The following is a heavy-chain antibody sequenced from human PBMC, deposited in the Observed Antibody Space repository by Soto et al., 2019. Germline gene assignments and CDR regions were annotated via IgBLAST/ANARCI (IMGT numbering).Heavy chain of an antibody. V-gene: IGHV4-31*03. CDR1: GGSISSGGYY. D-gene: IGHD3-3*01. CDR3: ARATTIFGVGKDFDY. Sequence: QVQLQESGPGLVKPSQTLSLTCTVSGGSISSGGYYWCWIRQHPGKGLEWIGYIYYSGSTYYNPSLTSRGTISVDTSKNQFSLKLRSVTAADTAVYYCARATTIFGVGKDFDYWGQGTLVTVSS. J-gene: IGHJ4*02. CDR2: IYYSGST.